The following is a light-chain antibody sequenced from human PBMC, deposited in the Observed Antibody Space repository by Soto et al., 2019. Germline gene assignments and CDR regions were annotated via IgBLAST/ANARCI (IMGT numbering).Light chain of an antibody. CDR1: SSNIGAGYD. Sequence: QLVLTQPPSVSGAPGQRVTISCTGSSSNIGAGYDVHWYQQLPGTAPKLLIYGNSNRPSGVPDRFSGSKSGNTASLTVSGLQAEDEADYYCSSYAGSNNVVFGGGTKLTVL. J-gene: IGLJ2*01. CDR2: GNS. CDR3: SSYAGSNNVV. V-gene: IGLV1-40*01.